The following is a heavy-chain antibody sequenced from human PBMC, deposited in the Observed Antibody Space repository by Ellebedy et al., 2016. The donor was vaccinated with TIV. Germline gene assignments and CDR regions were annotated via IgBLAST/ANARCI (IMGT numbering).Heavy chain of an antibody. CDR3: ARIGVAYYDSSGYSSFDY. J-gene: IGHJ4*02. CDR1: GYSFTSYW. Sequence: GESLKISCKGSGYSFTSYWISWVRQMPGKGLEWMGRIDPSDSYTNYSPSFQGHVTISADKSISTAYLQWSSLKASDTAMYYCARIGVAYYDSSGYSSFDYWGQGTLVTVSS. D-gene: IGHD3-22*01. CDR2: IDPSDSYT. V-gene: IGHV5-10-1*01.